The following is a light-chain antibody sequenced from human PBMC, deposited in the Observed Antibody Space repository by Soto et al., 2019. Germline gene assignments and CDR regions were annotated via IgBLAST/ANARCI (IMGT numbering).Light chain of an antibody. CDR3: HQYGNSPPLT. CDR1: QSVRSNY. Sequence: EIVLTQSPGTLSLSPGERGTLSCRASQSVRSNYLAWYQKKPGQAPRLLIYGASNRATGIPDRFSGSGSGTDFTLTISRLEPEDFSVYYCHQYGNSPPLTFGGGTKVEIK. J-gene: IGKJ4*01. CDR2: GAS. V-gene: IGKV3-20*01.